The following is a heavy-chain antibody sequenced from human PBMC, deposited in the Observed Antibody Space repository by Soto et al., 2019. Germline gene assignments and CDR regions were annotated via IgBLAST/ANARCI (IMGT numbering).Heavy chain of an antibody. CDR2: ISAYNGDT. J-gene: IGHJ3*01. Sequence: ASVKVSCKASGYTFTDYGIACVRQAPGQGLEWMGWISAYNGDTKYVQKFQGRVTMTIDTFTSTAYMDLTSLRSDDTAMYYCARSRRGGLPDDAFDVWGQGTMVTVSS. CDR1: GYTFTDYG. CDR3: ARSRRGGLPDDAFDV. V-gene: IGHV1-18*01. D-gene: IGHD2-2*01.